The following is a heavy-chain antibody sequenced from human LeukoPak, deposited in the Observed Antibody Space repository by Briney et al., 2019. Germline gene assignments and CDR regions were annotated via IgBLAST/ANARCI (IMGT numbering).Heavy chain of an antibody. Sequence: GGSLRLPCAASGFTFSDYYMSWIRQAPGKGLEWVSYISSSGSTIYYADSVKGRFTISRDNAKNSLYLQMNSLRAEDTAVYYCARDEGQQLVDDAFDIWGQGTMVTVSS. V-gene: IGHV3-11*04. D-gene: IGHD6-13*01. CDR3: ARDEGQQLVDDAFDI. CDR1: GFTFSDYY. CDR2: ISSSGSTI. J-gene: IGHJ3*02.